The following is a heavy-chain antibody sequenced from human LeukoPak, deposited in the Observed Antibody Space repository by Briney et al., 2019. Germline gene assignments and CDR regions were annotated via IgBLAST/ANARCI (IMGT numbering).Heavy chain of an antibody. CDR2: IYHSGST. D-gene: IGHD2-2*01. CDR1: GGSISSGGYS. CDR3: ARHSRVIPTAIAAFDV. Sequence: SETLSLTCAVSGGSISSGGYSWSWIRQPPGKGLEWIGYIYHSGSTYYNPSLKSRVTISVDRSKNQFSLKLSSVTAADSAVYSCARHSRVIPTAIAAFDVWGRGTMVSVSS. J-gene: IGHJ3*01. V-gene: IGHV4-30-2*01.